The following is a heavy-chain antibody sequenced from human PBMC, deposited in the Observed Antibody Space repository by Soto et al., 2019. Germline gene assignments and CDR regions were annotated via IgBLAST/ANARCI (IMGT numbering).Heavy chain of an antibody. J-gene: IGHJ3*02. D-gene: IGHD2-2*01. CDR3: ARAGYCSSTSCPNDAFDI. Sequence: ASVKVSCKASGGTFSSYTISWVRQAPGQGLEWMGRIIPILGIANYAQKFRGRVTITADKSTSTAYMELSSLRSEDTAVYYCARAGYCSSTSCPNDAFDIWGQGTMVTVSS. V-gene: IGHV1-69*02. CDR1: GGTFSSYT. CDR2: IIPILGIA.